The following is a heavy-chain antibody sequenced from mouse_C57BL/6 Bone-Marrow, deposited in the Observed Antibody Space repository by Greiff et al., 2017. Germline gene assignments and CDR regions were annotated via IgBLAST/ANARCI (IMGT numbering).Heavy chain of an antibody. J-gene: IGHJ1*03. CDR2: IHPNSGST. Sequence: QVQLQQPGAELVKPGASVKLSCKASGYTFTSYWMHWVKQRPGQGLEWIGMIHPNSGSTNYNAKFKSKATLTVDKSSSTAYMQLSSLTSEDSAVYYCASGGSYYGSSFYWYFDVWGTGTTVTVSS. CDR3: ASGGSYYGSSFYWYFDV. D-gene: IGHD1-1*01. V-gene: IGHV1-64*01. CDR1: GYTFTSYW.